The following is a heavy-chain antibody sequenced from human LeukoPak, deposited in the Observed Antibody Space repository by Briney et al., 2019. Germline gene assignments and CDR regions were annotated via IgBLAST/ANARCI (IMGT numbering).Heavy chain of an antibody. Sequence: GGSLRLSCAASGFTFSSYALSWVRQAPGKGLEWVSGITDSGTGTYYADSVKGRFTISRDNSKNTVYLQMNSLRAEDTAVYYCARDERPTDAFDIWGQGTMVTVSS. CDR3: ARDERPTDAFDI. J-gene: IGHJ3*02. CDR2: ITDSGTGT. V-gene: IGHV3-23*01. D-gene: IGHD5-24*01. CDR1: GFTFSSYA.